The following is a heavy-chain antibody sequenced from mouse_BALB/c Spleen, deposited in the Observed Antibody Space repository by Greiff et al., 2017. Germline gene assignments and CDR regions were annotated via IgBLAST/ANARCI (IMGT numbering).Heavy chain of an antibody. CDR2: INPDSSTI. CDR1: GFDFSRYW. J-gene: IGHJ4*01. CDR3: ARTKFSYQGYYYAMDY. Sequence: EVKLLESGGGLVQPGGSLKLSCAASGFDFSRYWMSWVRQAPGKGLEWIGEINPDSSTINYTPSLKDKFIISRDNAKNTLYLQMSKVRSEDTALYYCARTKFSYQGYYYAMDYWGQGTSVTVSS. D-gene: IGHD2-10*01. V-gene: IGHV4-1*02.